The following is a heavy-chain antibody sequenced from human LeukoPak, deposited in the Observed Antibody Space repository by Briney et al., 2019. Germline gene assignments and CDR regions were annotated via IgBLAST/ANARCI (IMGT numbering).Heavy chain of an antibody. CDR1: GFTFSTYF. CDR2: IASDGSHT. D-gene: IGHD2-21*01. V-gene: IGHV3-30-3*01. CDR3: ARERQDTILHSGAFDI. Sequence: PGGSQRPSCAASGFTFSTYFMHWVRQAPGKGLEWVADIASDGSHTFYVESVKGRFTISRDNSKNTLYLQMNSLRAEDTAVYFCARERQDTILHSGAFDIWGQGTMVTVSS. J-gene: IGHJ3*02.